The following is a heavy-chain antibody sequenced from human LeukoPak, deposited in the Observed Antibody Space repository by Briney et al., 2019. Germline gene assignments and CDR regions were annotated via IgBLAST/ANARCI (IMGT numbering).Heavy chain of an antibody. CDR2: IYTSGST. J-gene: IGHJ6*04. CDR3: ARKAYYGSGKFKSHYGMDV. D-gene: IGHD3-10*01. Sequence: SETLSLTCTVSGGSISSYYWSRIRQPAGKGLEWIGRIYTSGSTNFNPSLESRVTLSVDTSKNQFSLKVSSVTAADTAVYYCARKAYYGSGKFKSHYGMDVWANGTTVTVSS. CDR1: GGSISSYY. V-gene: IGHV4-4*07.